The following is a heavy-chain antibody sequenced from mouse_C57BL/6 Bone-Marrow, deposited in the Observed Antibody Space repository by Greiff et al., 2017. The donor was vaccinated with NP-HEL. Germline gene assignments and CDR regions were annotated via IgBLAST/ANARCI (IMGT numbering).Heavy chain of an antibody. J-gene: IGHJ2*01. V-gene: IGHV1-50*01. CDR2: IDPSDSYT. CDR1: GYTFTSYW. Sequence: QVQLQQPGAELVKPGASVKLSCKASGYTFTSYWMQWVKQRPGQGLEWIGDIDPSDSYTNYNQKFKGKATLTVDTSSSTAYMQLSSLTSEDSAVYYCAREAQAPYYFDYWGQGTTLTVSS. CDR3: AREAQAPYYFDY. D-gene: IGHD3-2*02.